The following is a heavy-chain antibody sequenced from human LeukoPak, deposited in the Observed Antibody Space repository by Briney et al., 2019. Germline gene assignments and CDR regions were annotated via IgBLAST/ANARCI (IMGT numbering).Heavy chain of an antibody. CDR2: IYYSGST. CDR1: GGSISSYY. V-gene: IGHV4-59*13. J-gene: IGHJ6*03. Sequence: SETLSLTCTVSGGSISSYYWSWIRQPPGKGPEWIGYIYYSGSTNYNPSLKSRVTISVDTSKNQFSLKLSSVTAADTAVYYCARDARQLVPYYYYMDVWGKGTTVTVSS. D-gene: IGHD6-13*01. CDR3: ARDARQLVPYYYYMDV.